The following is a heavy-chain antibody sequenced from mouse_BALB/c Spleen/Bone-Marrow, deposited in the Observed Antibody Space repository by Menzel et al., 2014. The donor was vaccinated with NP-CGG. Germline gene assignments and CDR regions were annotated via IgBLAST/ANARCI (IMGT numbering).Heavy chain of an antibody. CDR3: ATNYYGYDWFAY. CDR1: GYSFTGYN. V-gene: IGHV1S135*01. Sequence: EVQLQQSGPELEKPGASVKISCMASGYSFTGYNMDWVKQSNGKSLEWIGNIDPYYGGTSYNQKFKGKATLTVDKSSSTAYMQLKSLTSEDSAVYYCATNYYGYDWFAYWGQGTLVTVSA. CDR2: IDPYYGGT. J-gene: IGHJ3*01. D-gene: IGHD1-2*01.